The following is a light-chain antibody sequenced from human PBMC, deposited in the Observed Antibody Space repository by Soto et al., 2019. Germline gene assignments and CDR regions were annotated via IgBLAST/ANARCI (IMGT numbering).Light chain of an antibody. CDR1: QSVSSY. J-gene: IGKJ2*01. CDR2: DAS. Sequence: EIVLTQSPATLSLSPGERATLSCRASQSVSSYLAWYQQKPGQAPRLLIYDASNRATGIPARFSGSGSGTDCTLTTSSLEPEDFAVYYCQQRSNWPPYTLGQGTKLEIK. CDR3: QQRSNWPPYT. V-gene: IGKV3-11*01.